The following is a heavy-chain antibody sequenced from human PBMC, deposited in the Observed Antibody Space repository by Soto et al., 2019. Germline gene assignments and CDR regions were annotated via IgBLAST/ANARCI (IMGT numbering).Heavy chain of an antibody. V-gene: IGHV4-30-4*01. Sequence: QVQLQESGPGLVKPSQTLSLTCTVSGGSISSGDYYWSWIRQPPGKGLGWIGYIYYSGSTYYNPSLKSRVTISVDTSKNQFSLKLSSVPAADTAVYYCARGGITMIYLDRFDPWGQGTLVTVSS. J-gene: IGHJ5*02. CDR1: GGSISSGDYY. CDR2: IYYSGST. D-gene: IGHD3-22*01. CDR3: ARGGITMIYLDRFDP.